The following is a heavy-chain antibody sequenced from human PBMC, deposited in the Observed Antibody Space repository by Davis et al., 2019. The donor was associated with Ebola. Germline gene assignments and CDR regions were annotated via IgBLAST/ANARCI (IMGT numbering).Heavy chain of an antibody. CDR1: GGSITSGDYS. CDR2: IHHSGGT. V-gene: IGHV4-30-4*08. Sequence: SETLSLTCTVSGGSITSGDYSWSWIRQSPGKALEWIGYIHHSGGTYYNPSLKSRLTISVDTSKNQFSLRLNSVTAADTAVYYCARDDVTGLLDSWGQGSRVIVSS. D-gene: IGHD2-8*02. J-gene: IGHJ4*02. CDR3: ARDDVTGLLDS.